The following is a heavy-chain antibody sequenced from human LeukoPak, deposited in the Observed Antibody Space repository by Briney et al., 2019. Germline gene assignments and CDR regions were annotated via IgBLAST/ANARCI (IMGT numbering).Heavy chain of an antibody. CDR3: ARGRVTTLYYFDY. CDR1: GFTFSDHC. D-gene: IGHD4-17*01. J-gene: IGHJ4*02. Sequence: GGSLRLSCAASGFTFSDHCMDWVRQAPGKGLEWVGRTRNKANSYTTEYAASVKGKFTISRDDSKNSLYLQMNSLKTEDTAVYYCARGRVTTLYYFDYWGQGTLVTVSS. V-gene: IGHV3-72*01. CDR2: TRNKANSYTT.